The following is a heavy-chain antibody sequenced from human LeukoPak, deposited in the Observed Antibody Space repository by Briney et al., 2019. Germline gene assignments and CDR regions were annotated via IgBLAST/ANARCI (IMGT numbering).Heavy chain of an antibody. Sequence: SETLSLTCIVSGGSISSYYWSWIRQPPGKGLEWIGYIYNSGSTNYNPSLKSRVTISVDTSKKQFSLKVSSVTAADTAVYYCARQDYYDSSGYYAYYFDYWGQGTLVTVSS. CDR1: GGSISSYY. J-gene: IGHJ4*02. CDR2: IYNSGST. D-gene: IGHD3-22*01. CDR3: ARQDYYDSSGYYAYYFDY. V-gene: IGHV4-59*08.